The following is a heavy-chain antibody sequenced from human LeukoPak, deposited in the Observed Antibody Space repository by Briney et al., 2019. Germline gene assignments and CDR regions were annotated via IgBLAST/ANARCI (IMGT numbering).Heavy chain of an antibody. CDR1: GFTFSSYG. J-gene: IGHJ4*02. V-gene: IGHV3-30*02. CDR3: AKSGFYCSSTSCHMPFDY. Sequence: GGSLRLSCAASGFTFSSYGMHWVRQAPGKGLEWVAFIRYDGSNKYYADSVKGRFTISRDNSKNTVYLQMNSLRAEDTAVYYCAKSGFYCSSTSCHMPFDYWGQGTLVTVSS. D-gene: IGHD2-2*01. CDR2: IRYDGSNK.